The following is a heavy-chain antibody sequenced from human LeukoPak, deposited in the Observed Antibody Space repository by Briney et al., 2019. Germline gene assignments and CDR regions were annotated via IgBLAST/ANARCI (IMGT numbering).Heavy chain of an antibody. V-gene: IGHV4-39*01. CDR1: GGSISSSSYY. CDR3: ARRGYDSSGYYYAY. J-gene: IGHJ4*02. Sequence: SETLSLTCTVSGGSISSSSYYWGWVRQPPGKGLKWIGSIYYSGSTYYNPSLKSRVTISVDTSKNQFSLKLSSVTAADTAVYYFARRGYDSSGYYYAYWGQGTLVTVSS. CDR2: IYYSGST. D-gene: IGHD3-22*01.